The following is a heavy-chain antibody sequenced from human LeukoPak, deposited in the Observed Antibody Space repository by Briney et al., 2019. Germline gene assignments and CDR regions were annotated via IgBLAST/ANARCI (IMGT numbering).Heavy chain of an antibody. CDR2: ISSSSSTI. CDR1: GFTFSSYS. J-gene: IGHJ6*03. CDR3: ARDMGELLYYYYYYMDV. D-gene: IGHD1-26*01. V-gene: IGHV3-48*01. Sequence: GGSLRLSCAASGFTFSSYSMNWVRQAPGKGLEWVSYISSSSSTIHYADSVKGRFTISRDNAKNSLYLQMNSLRAEDTAVYYCARDMGELLYYYYYYMDVWGKGTTVTVSS.